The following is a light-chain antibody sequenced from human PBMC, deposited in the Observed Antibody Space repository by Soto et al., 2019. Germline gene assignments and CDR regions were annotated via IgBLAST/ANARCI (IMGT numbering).Light chain of an antibody. CDR2: ATS. V-gene: IGKV1-27*01. CDR3: HKYNHALT. J-gene: IGKJ4*01. Sequence: DIQLTQSPSSLSASVGDRVTITCRASQAISSYLAWYQQKPGKVPELLIYATSTLQSGAPSRFSGSGSGTDFTLTITSLQREDVATYYCHKYNHALTFGGRTKVEIK. CDR1: QAISSY.